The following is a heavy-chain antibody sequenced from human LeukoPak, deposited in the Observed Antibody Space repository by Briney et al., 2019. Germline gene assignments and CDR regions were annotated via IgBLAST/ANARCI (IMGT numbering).Heavy chain of an antibody. CDR3: ARGGGEMATITDY. J-gene: IGHJ4*02. Sequence: GRSLRLSCAASGFTFSSYAMHWVRQAPGKGLEWVAVISYDGGNKYYADSVKGRFTISRDNSKNTLYLQMNSLRAEDTAVYYCARGGGEMATITDYWGQGTLVTVSS. V-gene: IGHV3-30-3*01. CDR2: ISYDGGNK. D-gene: IGHD5-24*01. CDR1: GFTFSSYA.